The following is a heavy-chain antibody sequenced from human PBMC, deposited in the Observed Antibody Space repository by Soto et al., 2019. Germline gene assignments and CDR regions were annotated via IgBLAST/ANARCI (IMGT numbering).Heavy chain of an antibody. D-gene: IGHD3-3*01. Sequence: ASVKVSCKASGYTFTSYAMHWVRQAPGQRLEWMGWINAGNGNTKYSQKFQGRVTITRDTSASTAYMELSSLRSEDTAVYYCARGRSNTSYYDFWSGYYTAAEYFQHWGQGTLVTVSS. CDR2: INAGNGNT. J-gene: IGHJ1*01. CDR1: GYTFTSYA. CDR3: ARGRSNTSYYDFWSGYYTAAEYFQH. V-gene: IGHV1-3*01.